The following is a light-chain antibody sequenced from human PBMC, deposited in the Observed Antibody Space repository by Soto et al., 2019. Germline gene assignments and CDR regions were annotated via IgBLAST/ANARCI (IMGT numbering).Light chain of an antibody. Sequence: EIVLTQSPATLSLSPGERATLSCRASQSVSSYLAWHQQKPGQAPRLLIYDASSRATGIPARFSGSGSGTDFTLTISSLEPEDFAVYYCQQRSNWPYTFGQGTKLKIK. CDR3: QQRSNWPYT. J-gene: IGKJ2*01. CDR2: DAS. CDR1: QSVSSY. V-gene: IGKV3-11*01.